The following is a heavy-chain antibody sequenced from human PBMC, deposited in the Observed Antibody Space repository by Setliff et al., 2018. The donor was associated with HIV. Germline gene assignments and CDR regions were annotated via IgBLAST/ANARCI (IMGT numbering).Heavy chain of an antibody. J-gene: IGHJ4*02. CDR2: IRSSGDT. CDR3: TIPASSLAPN. V-gene: IGHV4-39*01. CDR1: GASISSHNYY. Sequence: PSETLSLTCTVSGASISSHNYYWGWIRQSPGKGLEWIASIRSSGDTYYNPSLQSPVIISVDTSNNQISLKLTSVTAADTAVYYCTIPASSLAPNWGRGTQVTVSS.